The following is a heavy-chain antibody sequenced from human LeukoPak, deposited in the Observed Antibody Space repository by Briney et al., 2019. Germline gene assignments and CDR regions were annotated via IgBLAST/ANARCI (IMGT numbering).Heavy chain of an antibody. V-gene: IGHV3-30*02. Sequence: GGSLRLSCEASGFTFNTYGMHWVRQAPGKGLEWGAFIRSEGGKKDYADSVRGRFTISRDNSKNTVYMQMDSLRPEDTALYYCAKDHARELWDFDYWGQGSLVTVSS. J-gene: IGHJ4*02. CDR2: IRSEGGKK. CDR3: AKDHARELWDFDY. CDR1: GFTFNTYG. D-gene: IGHD3-16*01.